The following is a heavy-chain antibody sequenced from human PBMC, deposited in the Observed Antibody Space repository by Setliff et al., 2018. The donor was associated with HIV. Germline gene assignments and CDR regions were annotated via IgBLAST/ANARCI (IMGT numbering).Heavy chain of an antibody. CDR1: EFSFDNAW. Sequence: PGGSLRLSCVASEFSFDNAWMTWVRQVPGKGLEWVSSISSSYNSIYYTDSVKGRFTISSDNAKNSLYLQMNSLRLEDTAVYYCARGQIGYGDYDLNWFDPWGQGTLVTVSS. CDR3: ARGQIGYGDYDLNWFDP. D-gene: IGHD4-17*01. CDR2: ISSSYNSI. V-gene: IGHV3-21*01. J-gene: IGHJ5*02.